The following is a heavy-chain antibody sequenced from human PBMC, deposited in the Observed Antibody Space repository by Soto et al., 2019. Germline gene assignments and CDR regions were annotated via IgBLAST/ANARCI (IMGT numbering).Heavy chain of an antibody. D-gene: IGHD3-3*01. Sequence: QVQLQASGPGLVKPSQTLSLTCTVSGGSISSGAYYWSWIRQHPGKGLEWIGSSYYSGSTYYNPSLKSRVTISVDPSKNQFSLKLSSVTAADTAVYYCARWWSGSRKGFDPWGQGTLVTVAS. CDR1: GGSISSGAYY. CDR2: SYYSGST. J-gene: IGHJ5*02. V-gene: IGHV4-31*03. CDR3: ARWWSGSRKGFDP.